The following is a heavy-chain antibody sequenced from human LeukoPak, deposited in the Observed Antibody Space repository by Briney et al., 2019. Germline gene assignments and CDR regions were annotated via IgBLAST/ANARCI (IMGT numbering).Heavy chain of an antibody. V-gene: IGHV3-9*01. CDR2: INWKTGNG. CDR3: TRRAARWQFDL. J-gene: IGHJ2*01. D-gene: IGHD5-24*01. CDR1: GFNFDDYA. Sequence: GRSLRLSCAVSGFNFDDYATHWVRQAPGRGLEWVSGINWKTGNGIYADSVKGRFTISRDNAKNSLYLQMSSLRAEDTALYYCTRRAARWQFDLWGRGTLLTVSS.